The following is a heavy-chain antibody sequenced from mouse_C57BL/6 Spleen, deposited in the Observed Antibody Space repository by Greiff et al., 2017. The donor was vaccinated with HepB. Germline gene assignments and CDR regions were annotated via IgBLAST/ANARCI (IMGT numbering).Heavy chain of an antibody. CDR3: ARRREYYYGSRGYAMDY. Sequence: VKLQQPGAELVMPGASVKLSCKASGYTFTSYWMHWVKQRPGQGLEWIGEIDPSDSYTNYNQKFKGKSTLTVDKSSSTAYMQLSSLTSEDSAVYYCARRREYYYGSRGYAMDYWGQGTSVTVSS. D-gene: IGHD1-1*01. J-gene: IGHJ4*01. CDR2: IDPSDSYT. V-gene: IGHV1-69*01. CDR1: GYTFTSYW.